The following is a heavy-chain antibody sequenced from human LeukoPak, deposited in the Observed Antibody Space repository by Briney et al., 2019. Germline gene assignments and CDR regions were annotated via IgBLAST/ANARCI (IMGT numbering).Heavy chain of an antibody. CDR2: IYYSGST. V-gene: IGHV4-39*01. Sequence: SETLSLTCTVSGGSISSSSYYWGWIRQPPGKGLEWIRSIYYSGSTYYNPSLKSRVTISVDTSKNQFSLKLSSVTAADTAVYYCASIAARRFDYWGQGTLVTVSS. J-gene: IGHJ4*02. D-gene: IGHD6-6*01. CDR1: GGSISSSSYY. CDR3: ASIAARRFDY.